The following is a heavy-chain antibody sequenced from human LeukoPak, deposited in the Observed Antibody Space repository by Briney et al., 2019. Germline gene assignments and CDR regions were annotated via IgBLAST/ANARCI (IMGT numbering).Heavy chain of an antibody. CDR2: IYYSGST. J-gene: IGHJ4*02. V-gene: IGHV4-59*01. CDR3: ARDKDGHFDY. Sequence: KPSETLSLTCTVSGGSISSYYWSWIRQPPGKGLEWIGYIYYSGSTNYNPSLKSRVTISVDTSKNQFSLKLSSVTAADTAVYYCARDKDGHFDYWGQGTLVTVSS. D-gene: IGHD5-24*01. CDR1: GGSISSYY.